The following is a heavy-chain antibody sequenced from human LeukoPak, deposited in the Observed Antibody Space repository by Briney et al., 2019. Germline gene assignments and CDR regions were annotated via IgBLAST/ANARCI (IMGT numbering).Heavy chain of an antibody. D-gene: IGHD2-2*01. CDR2: ISAYNGNT. J-gene: IGHJ4*02. V-gene: IGHV1-18*04. Sequence: ASVKVSCKASGYTFTSYGISWVRQAPGQGLEWMGWISAYNGNTNYAQKLQGRVTMTTDTSTSTAYMELRSLRSDETAVYYCARDKPKRYCSSTSCYPLDYWGQGTLVTVSS. CDR3: ARDKPKRYCSSTSCYPLDY. CDR1: GYTFTSYG.